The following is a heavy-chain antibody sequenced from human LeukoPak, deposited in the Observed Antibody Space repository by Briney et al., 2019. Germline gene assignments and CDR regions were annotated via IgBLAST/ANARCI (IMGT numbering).Heavy chain of an antibody. CDR2: INPNSGGT. V-gene: IGHV1-2*06. CDR3: ARTTVTTNWFDP. J-gene: IGHJ5*02. Sequence: AXVKVSCKASGYTFTGYYMHWVRQAPGQGLEWMGRINPNSGGTNYAQKFQGRVTMTRDTSISTAYMELSRLRSDDTAVYYCARTTVTTNWFDPWGQGTLVTVSS. D-gene: IGHD4-11*01. CDR1: GYTFTGYY.